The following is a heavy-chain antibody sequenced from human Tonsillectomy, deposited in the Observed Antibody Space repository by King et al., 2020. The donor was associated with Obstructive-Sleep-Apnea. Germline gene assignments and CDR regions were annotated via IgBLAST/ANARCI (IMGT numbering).Heavy chain of an antibody. CDR2: IRSKAYGGTT. CDR1: GFTFGDYA. J-gene: IGHJ6*02. Sequence: QLVQSGGGLVQPGRSLRLSCTASGFTFGDYAMSWFRQAPGKGLEWVCFIRSKAYGGTTEYAASVKGRFTISRDDSKSIAYLQMNSLKTEDTAVYYCTTSRAVPYYYYGMDVWGQGTTVTVSS. D-gene: IGHD6-19*01. V-gene: IGHV3-49*03. CDR3: TTSRAVPYYYYGMDV.